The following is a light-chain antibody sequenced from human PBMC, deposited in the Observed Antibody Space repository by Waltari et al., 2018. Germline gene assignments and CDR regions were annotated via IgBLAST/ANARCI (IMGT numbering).Light chain of an antibody. CDR1: QSISTS. J-gene: IGKJ1*01. CDR2: RAS. Sequence: QVTQSPSTLSASVGDRVTVTCRANQSISTSLAWYQQKPGKAPNLLIYRASNLEDGVPSRFSGSGSGTEFTLTISSLQPDDFATDYCQQYKNVAPWPFGQGTKVDIK. V-gene: IGKV1-5*03. CDR3: QQYKNVAPWP.